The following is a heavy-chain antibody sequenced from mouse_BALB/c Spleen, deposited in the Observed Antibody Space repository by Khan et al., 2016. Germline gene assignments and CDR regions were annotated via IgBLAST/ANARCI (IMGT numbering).Heavy chain of an antibody. CDR3: ARPNYDYYAMDY. J-gene: IGHJ4*01. V-gene: IGHV10-1*02. CDR2: IRSKSNNYAT. CDR1: GFTFNTYA. Sequence: EVQLVESGGGLVQPKGSLKLSCAASGFTFNTYAMNWVRQAPGKGLEWVARIRSKSNNYATYYADSVKDRFTISRDDSQSMLYLQMNNLKTEDTAMYYCARPNYDYYAMDYWGQGTSVTVSS.